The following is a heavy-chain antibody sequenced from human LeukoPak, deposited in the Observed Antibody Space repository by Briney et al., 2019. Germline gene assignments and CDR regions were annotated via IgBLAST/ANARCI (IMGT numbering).Heavy chain of an antibody. D-gene: IGHD1-26*01. CDR3: ATVGGTTAGGSDY. Sequence: ASVKVSCKASGYTFTDYNMHWVRQAPGQGLDWMGWISPKRGDTNYAQSFQDRITLTRDTSITTVYMEVNRLRSDDTAVYYCATVGGTTAGGSDYWGPGTRVSVS. V-gene: IGHV1-2*02. CDR2: ISPKRGDT. CDR1: GYTFTDYN. J-gene: IGHJ4*02.